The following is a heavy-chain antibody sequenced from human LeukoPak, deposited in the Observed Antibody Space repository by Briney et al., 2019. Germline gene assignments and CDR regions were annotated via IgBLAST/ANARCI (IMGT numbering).Heavy chain of an antibody. Sequence: SETLSLTCTVSGGSTSSSSYYWGWIRQPPGKGLEWIGSIYYSGSTYYNPSLKSRVTISVDTSKNQFSLKLSSVTAADTAVYYCARGGVIIVSYFDYWGQGTLVTVSS. J-gene: IGHJ4*02. CDR1: GGSTSSSSYY. V-gene: IGHV4-39*07. D-gene: IGHD3-10*01. CDR3: ARGGVIIVSYFDY. CDR2: IYYSGST.